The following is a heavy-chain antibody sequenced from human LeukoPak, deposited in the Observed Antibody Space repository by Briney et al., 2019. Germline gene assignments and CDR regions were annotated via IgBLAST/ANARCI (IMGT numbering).Heavy chain of an antibody. CDR1: GYTLTSYG. CDR3: ARAVYSSSASYFDY. Sequence: GVSVKVSCKASGYTLTSYGISWVRQAPGQGLEWMGWISAYNGNTNYAQKLQGRVTMTTDTSTSTAYMELSSLRSEDTAVYYCARAVYSSSASYFDYWGQGTLVTVSS. CDR2: ISAYNGNT. V-gene: IGHV1-18*01. J-gene: IGHJ4*02. D-gene: IGHD6-6*01.